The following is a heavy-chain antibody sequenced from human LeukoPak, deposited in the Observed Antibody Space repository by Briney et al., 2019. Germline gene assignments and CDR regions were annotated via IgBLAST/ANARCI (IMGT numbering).Heavy chain of an antibody. CDR3: ASPLSLRGSGWSRAFDI. D-gene: IGHD6-19*01. V-gene: IGHV1-2*02. CDR2: INPNSGGT. Sequence: ASVKVSCKASGYTFTAYYMHWLRQAPGQGLEWMGWINPNSGGTNSAQKFQGRVTMTRDTSISTAYMELSRLTSNDTAVYYCASPLSLRGSGWSRAFDIWGQGTMLTVSS. J-gene: IGHJ3*02. CDR1: GYTFTAYY.